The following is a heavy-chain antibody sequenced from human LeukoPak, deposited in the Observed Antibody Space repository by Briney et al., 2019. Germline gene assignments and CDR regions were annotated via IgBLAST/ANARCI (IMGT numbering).Heavy chain of an antibody. J-gene: IGHJ5*02. CDR1: GYTFTGYY. CDR2: INPNSGGT. Sequence: ASVKVSCKASGYTFTGYYMHWVRQAPGRGLEWMGWINPNSGGTNYAQKFQGRVTMTRDTSISTAYMELSRLRSDDTAVYHCARDLYCSGGSCYNWFDPWGQGTLVTVSS. CDR3: ARDLYCSGGSCYNWFDP. D-gene: IGHD2-15*01. V-gene: IGHV1-2*02.